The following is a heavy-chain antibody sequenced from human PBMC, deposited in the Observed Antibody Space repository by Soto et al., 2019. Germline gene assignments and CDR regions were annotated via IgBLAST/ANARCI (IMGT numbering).Heavy chain of an antibody. V-gene: IGHV3-30-3*01. CDR1: GFTFSSYA. D-gene: IGHD5-18*01. J-gene: IGHJ4*02. CDR3: AREGIQLWLRFFDY. Sequence: QVQLVESGGGVVQPGRSLRLSCAASGFTFSSYAMHWVRQAPGKGLERVPVISYDGSNKYYADSVKGRFTISRDNSKNTLYLQMNSLRAEDTAVYYCAREGIQLWLRFFDYWGQGTLVTVSS. CDR2: ISYDGSNK.